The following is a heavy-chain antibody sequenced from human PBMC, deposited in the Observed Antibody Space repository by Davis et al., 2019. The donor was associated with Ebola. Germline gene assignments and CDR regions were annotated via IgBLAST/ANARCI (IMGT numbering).Heavy chain of an antibody. CDR2: IWFDGSNE. CDR1: GFTFSSYA. Sequence: GESLKISCIASGFTFSSYAMHWVRQAPGKGLEWVASIWFDGSNEDYADSVKGRFTISRDNPKNTLYLEMNSLRVDDTAVYHCARHLGYGGDSVPFNFWGQGTMVTVSS. V-gene: IGHV3-33*08. CDR3: ARHLGYGGDSVPFNF. J-gene: IGHJ3*01. D-gene: IGHD4-23*01.